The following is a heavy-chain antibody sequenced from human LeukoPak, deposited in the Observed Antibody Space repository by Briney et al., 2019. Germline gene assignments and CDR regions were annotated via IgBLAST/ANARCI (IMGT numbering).Heavy chain of an antibody. CDR3: ARDRIQEWSDAFDI. D-gene: IGHD3-3*01. V-gene: IGHV1-46*01. CDR2: INPSGGST. J-gene: IGHJ3*02. CDR1: GYTFTSYY. Sequence: ASVKVSCKASGYTFTSYYMHWVRQAPGQGLEWMGIINPSGGSTSYAQKLQGRVTMTTDTSTSTAYMELRSLRSDDTAVYYCARDRIQEWSDAFDIWGQGTMVTVSS.